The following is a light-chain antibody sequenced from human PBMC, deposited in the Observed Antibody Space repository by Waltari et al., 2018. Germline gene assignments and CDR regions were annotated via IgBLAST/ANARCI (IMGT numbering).Light chain of an antibody. Sequence: EIVMTQSPATLSVSPGERATLSCRASQSVDSHLAWYQQKPGQAPRLLIHGASTRATGIQARFRGSGSGTDFTLIIDSLESEDFAVYYCQQYNNWPPLTFGGGTKVEIK. CDR3: QQYNNWPPLT. CDR1: QSVDSH. V-gene: IGKV3-15*01. CDR2: GAS. J-gene: IGKJ4*01.